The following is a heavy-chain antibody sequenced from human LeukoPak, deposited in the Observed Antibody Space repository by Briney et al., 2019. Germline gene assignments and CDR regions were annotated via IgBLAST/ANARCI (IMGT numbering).Heavy chain of an antibody. CDR3: SHPVGTSCGGDCYSWAEYFQH. D-gene: IGHD2-21*02. CDR2: IRSKTDGGTT. J-gene: IGHJ1*01. V-gene: IGHV3-15*01. Sequence: GRSLRLSCAASGFNFSIYGMHWVRQAPGKGLEWVGRIRSKTDGGTTDYAAPVKGRFTISRDDSKNTLYLQMNSLKTEDTAVYYCSHPVGTSCGGDCYSWAEYFQHWGQGTLVTVSS. CDR1: GFNFSIYG.